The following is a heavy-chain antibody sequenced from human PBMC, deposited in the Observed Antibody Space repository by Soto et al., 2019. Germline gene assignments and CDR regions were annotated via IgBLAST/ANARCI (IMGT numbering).Heavy chain of an antibody. Sequence: GASVKVSCKASGYTFTSHGISWVRQAPGQGLEWMGWISAYNGNTNYAQKLQGRVTMTTDTSTSTAYMELRSLRSDDTAVYYCAREILAHYDYIWGSYYGVNAFDIWGQGTMVTVSS. CDR2: ISAYNGNT. V-gene: IGHV1-18*01. D-gene: IGHD3-16*01. J-gene: IGHJ3*02. CDR3: AREILAHYDYIWGSYYGVNAFDI. CDR1: GYTFTSHG.